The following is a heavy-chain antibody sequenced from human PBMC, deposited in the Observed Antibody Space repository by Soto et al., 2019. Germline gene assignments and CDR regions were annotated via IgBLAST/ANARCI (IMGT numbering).Heavy chain of an antibody. Sequence: GASVKVSCKASGYTFTAYYIYWVRQAPGQGLEWMGWINPDSGGTEYAQKFQGRVTMTRDTSISTAYMELGSLRYNDTAVYYCARVFDFWSGLPSDYWGQGTLVTVPQ. CDR1: GYTFTAYY. D-gene: IGHD3-3*01. CDR3: ARVFDFWSGLPSDY. V-gene: IGHV1-2*02. J-gene: IGHJ4*02. CDR2: INPDSGGT.